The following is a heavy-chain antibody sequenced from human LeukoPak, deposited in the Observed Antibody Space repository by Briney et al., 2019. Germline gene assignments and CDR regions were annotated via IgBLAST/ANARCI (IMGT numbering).Heavy chain of an antibody. CDR2: ISAYNGNT. J-gene: IGHJ4*02. Sequence: ASVKVSCKASGYTFTKYDFSWVRQAPGQGLEWMGWISAYNGNTNYAQKPQGRVTMTTDTSTSTAYMELRSLRSDDTAVYYCARDLPGAVAGAGGYWGQGTLVTVSS. D-gene: IGHD6-19*01. CDR1: GYTFTKYD. V-gene: IGHV1-18*01. CDR3: ARDLPGAVAGAGGY.